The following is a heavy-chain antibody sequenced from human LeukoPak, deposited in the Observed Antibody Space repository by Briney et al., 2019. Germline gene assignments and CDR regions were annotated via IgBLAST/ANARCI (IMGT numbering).Heavy chain of an antibody. CDR2: ISGSGGST. D-gene: IGHD6-13*01. J-gene: IGHJ5*02. V-gene: IGHV3-23*01. CDR1: GFTFSIYP. Sequence: GVSLTLSCAPSGFTFSIYPMSWVRHAPGKGLEWLSAISGSGGSTYYAGSVKGWFTVSRENYKTTLYLKISRLRAEDTAAHYWRKDVGSWWYFSTWGPGNLVTVSS. CDR3: RKDVGSWWYFST.